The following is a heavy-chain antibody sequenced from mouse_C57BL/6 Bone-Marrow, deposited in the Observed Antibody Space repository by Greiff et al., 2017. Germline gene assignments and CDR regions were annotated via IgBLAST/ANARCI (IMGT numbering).Heavy chain of an antibody. CDR1: GYTFTSYW. CDR3: ARRTVVAHWYCDV. CDR2: IDPSDSYT. J-gene: IGHJ1*03. Sequence: QVQLQQPGAELVMPGASVKLSFKASGYTFTSYWMHWVKQRPGQGLEWIGEIDPSDSYTNYNQKFKGKSTLTVDKSSSTAYMQLSSLTSEDSAVYDCARRTVVAHWYCDVWGTGTTVTVSS. V-gene: IGHV1-69*01. D-gene: IGHD1-1*01.